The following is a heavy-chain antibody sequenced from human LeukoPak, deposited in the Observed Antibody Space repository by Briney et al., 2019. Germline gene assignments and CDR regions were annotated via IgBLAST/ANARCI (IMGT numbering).Heavy chain of an antibody. CDR1: GFTFTSYA. V-gene: IGHV3-23*01. Sequence: QTGGSLRLSCAASGFTFTSYAMNWVRQAPGKGLEWVSAISGSGGNTYYADSVKGRFTISRDNSKNTLYLQMNSLRAEDTAVYYCAREYYDSSGYRDYYFDYWGQGTLVTVSS. CDR2: ISGSGGNT. J-gene: IGHJ4*02. D-gene: IGHD3-22*01. CDR3: AREYYDSSGYRDYYFDY.